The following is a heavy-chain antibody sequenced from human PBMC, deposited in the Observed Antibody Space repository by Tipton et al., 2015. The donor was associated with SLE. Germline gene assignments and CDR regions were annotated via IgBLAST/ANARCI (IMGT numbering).Heavy chain of an antibody. J-gene: IGHJ5*02. D-gene: IGHD6-13*01. CDR3: AKDGGQQLVT. CDR2: IRNDGTNK. CDR1: GFRFNNYG. V-gene: IGHV3-30*02. Sequence: SLRLSCAASGFRFNNYGIHWVRQAPGKGLEWVALIRNDGTNKYYGDSVKGRFTISRDNSKNTMYLQMNSLRAEDTAVYYCAKDGGQQLVTWGQGTLVNVSS.